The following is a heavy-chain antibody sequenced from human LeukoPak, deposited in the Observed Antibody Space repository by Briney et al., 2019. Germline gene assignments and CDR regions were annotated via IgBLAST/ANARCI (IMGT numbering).Heavy chain of an antibody. D-gene: IGHD1-1*01. Sequence: SVKVSCKASGGTFSSYAISWVRQAPGQGLEWMRGIIPIFGTANYAQKFQGRVTITADESTSTAYMELSSLRSEDTAVYYCARGHPQLELYLFDYWGQGTLVTVSS. CDR3: ARGHPQLELYLFDY. J-gene: IGHJ4*02. CDR2: IIPIFGTA. CDR1: GGTFSSYA. V-gene: IGHV1-69*01.